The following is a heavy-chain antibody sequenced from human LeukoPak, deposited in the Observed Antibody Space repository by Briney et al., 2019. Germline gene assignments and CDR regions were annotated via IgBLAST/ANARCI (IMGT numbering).Heavy chain of an antibody. CDR3: AKEEVVGATMFDP. Sequence: GGSLRLSCAASGLTFSSYGMHWVRQAPGKGLEWVAFIRYDGSNKYYADSVKGRFTISRDNSKNTLYLQMNSLRAEDTAVYYCAKEEVVGATMFDPWGQGTLVTVSS. CDR2: IRYDGSNK. V-gene: IGHV3-30*02. CDR1: GLTFSSYG. D-gene: IGHD1-26*01. J-gene: IGHJ5*02.